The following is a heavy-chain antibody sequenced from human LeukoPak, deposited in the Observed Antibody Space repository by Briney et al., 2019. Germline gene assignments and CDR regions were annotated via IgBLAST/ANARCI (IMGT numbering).Heavy chain of an antibody. CDR1: GYTFTVYD. J-gene: IGHJ5*02. D-gene: IGHD6-13*01. V-gene: IGHV1-2*02. CDR3: ARDRPASSWYIPNWFDP. CDR2: INPNSGGT. Sequence: ASVTVSFKASGYTFTVYDMHWVRQAPGQGMEWMGWINPNSGGTNYAQKFQGRVTMTRDTSISTAYMELSRLRSDDTAVYYCARDRPASSWYIPNWFDPWGQGTLVTVSS.